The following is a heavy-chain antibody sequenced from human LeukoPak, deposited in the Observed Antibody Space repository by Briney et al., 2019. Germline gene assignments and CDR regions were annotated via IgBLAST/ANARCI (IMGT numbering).Heavy chain of an antibody. D-gene: IGHD2-2*01. CDR2: IYYSGST. CDR1: GGSISSYY. J-gene: IGHJ5*02. Sequence: SETLSLTCTVSGGSISSYYWSWIRQPPGKGLEWIGYIYYSGSTNYNPSLKSRVTISVDTSKDQFSLKLSSVTAADTAVYYCARKGLVVPAGPWFDPWGQGNLVTVSS. V-gene: IGHV4-59*01. CDR3: ARKGLVVPAGPWFDP.